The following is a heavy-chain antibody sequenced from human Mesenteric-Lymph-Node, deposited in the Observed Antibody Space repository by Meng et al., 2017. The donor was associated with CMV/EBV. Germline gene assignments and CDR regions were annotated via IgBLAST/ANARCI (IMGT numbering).Heavy chain of an antibody. CDR1: GGSISSSSYY. D-gene: IGHD3-10*01. CDR2: IYYSGTT. Sequence: SETLSLTCTVSGGSISSSSYYWGWIRQPPGKGLEWIGYIYYSGTTNYNPSLKSRVTISIETSKNQFSLKLTSVTAADTAVYYCARDFRGLNYALDYWGQGTLVTVSS. CDR3: ARDFRGLNYALDY. J-gene: IGHJ4*02. V-gene: IGHV4-61*01.